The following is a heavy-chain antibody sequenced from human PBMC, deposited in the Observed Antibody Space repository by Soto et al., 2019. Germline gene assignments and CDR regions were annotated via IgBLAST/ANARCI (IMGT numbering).Heavy chain of an antibody. Sequence: PGGSLRLSCAASGFTFSSYAMSWVRQAAGKGLEWVSAISGSGGSTYYADSVKSRFTISRDNSKNTLYLQMNSLRAADTAVYYCAKGANYYDSSGYPTPFDYWGQGTLVTVSS. CDR2: ISGSGGST. V-gene: IGHV3-23*01. CDR3: AKGANYYDSSGYPTPFDY. D-gene: IGHD3-22*01. CDR1: GFTFSSYA. J-gene: IGHJ4*02.